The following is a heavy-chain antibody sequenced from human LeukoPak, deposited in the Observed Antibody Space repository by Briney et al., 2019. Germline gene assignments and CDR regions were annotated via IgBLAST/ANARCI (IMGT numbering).Heavy chain of an antibody. CDR3: ARVGYYYDSSGYLLALATHSATNWFDP. Sequence: GASVKVSCKASGYTFTGYYMHWVRQAPGQGLEWMGWINPNSGGTNYAQKFQGRVTMTRDTSISTAYMELSRLRSDDTAVYYCARVGYYYDSSGYLLALATHSATNWFDPWGQGTLVTVPS. CDR2: INPNSGGT. V-gene: IGHV1-2*02. D-gene: IGHD3-22*01. J-gene: IGHJ5*02. CDR1: GYTFTGYY.